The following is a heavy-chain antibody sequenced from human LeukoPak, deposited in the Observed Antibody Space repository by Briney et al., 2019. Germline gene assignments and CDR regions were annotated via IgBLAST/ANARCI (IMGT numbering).Heavy chain of an antibody. D-gene: IGHD3-16*02. J-gene: IGHJ4*02. CDR1: GGSISSYY. CDR3: ARSDYVWGSYRYLDY. Sequence: SETLSHTCTVSGGSISSYYWSWIRQPPGKGLEWIGYIYYSGSTNYNPSLKSRVTISVDTSKNQFSLKLSSVTAADTAVYYCARSDYVWGSYRYLDYWGQGTLVTVSS. CDR2: IYYSGST. V-gene: IGHV4-59*08.